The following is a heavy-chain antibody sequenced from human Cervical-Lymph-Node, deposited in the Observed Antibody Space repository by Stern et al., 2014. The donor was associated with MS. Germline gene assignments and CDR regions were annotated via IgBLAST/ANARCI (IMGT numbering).Heavy chain of an antibody. Sequence: QVQLVESGGGVVQPGWSLRLSCAASGFTFSSYGMNWVRQAPGKGLEWVAVIWYDLSNEYYADSVKGRFTISRDNSKNTLSLQMSSLRAEDTAVYYCARPRGNAYYHNGMDVWGQGTTVTVSS. CDR2: IWYDLSNE. CDR1: GFTFSSYG. D-gene: IGHD2-8*01. V-gene: IGHV3-33*01. J-gene: IGHJ6*02. CDR3: ARPRGNAYYHNGMDV.